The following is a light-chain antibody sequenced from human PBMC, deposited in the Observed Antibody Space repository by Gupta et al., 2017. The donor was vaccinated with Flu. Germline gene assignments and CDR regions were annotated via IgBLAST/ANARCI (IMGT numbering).Light chain of an antibody. Sequence: GIPERFSGSSSGTTVTLTISAVQAEDEAEYYCQTAVNSGTYWVFGGGTKLTVL. CDR3: QTAVNSGTYWV. J-gene: IGLJ3*02. V-gene: IGLV3-25*01.